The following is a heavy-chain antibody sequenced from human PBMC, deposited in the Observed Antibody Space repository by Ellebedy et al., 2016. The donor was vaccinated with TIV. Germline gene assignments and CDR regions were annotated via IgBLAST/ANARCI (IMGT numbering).Heavy chain of an antibody. CDR1: GGSISSYY. V-gene: IGHV4-59*01. CDR3: ARGGVIAAAGTSPPYYYYYYMDV. D-gene: IGHD6-13*01. CDR2: IYYSGST. Sequence: MPSETLSLTCTVSGGSISSYYWSWIRQPPGKGLEWIGYIYYSGSTNYNPSLKSRVTISVDPSKNQFSLKLSSVTAADTAVYYCARGGVIAAAGTSPPYYYYYYMDVWGKGTTVTVSS. J-gene: IGHJ6*03.